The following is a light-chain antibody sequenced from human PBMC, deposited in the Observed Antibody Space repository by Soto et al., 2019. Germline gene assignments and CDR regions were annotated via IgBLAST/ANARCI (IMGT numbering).Light chain of an antibody. J-gene: IGKJ2*01. Sequence: DIVMTQSPLSLPVTPGEPASISCRSSQSLLHSNGYNYLNWYLQKPGQSPQLLIYLGSSRASGVPDRFSGSGSGKDFTLKISRVEAEDVGLYYCMQALQTPYTFGQGTKLEIK. CDR2: LGS. CDR1: QSLLHSNGYNY. V-gene: IGKV2-28*01. CDR3: MQALQTPYT.